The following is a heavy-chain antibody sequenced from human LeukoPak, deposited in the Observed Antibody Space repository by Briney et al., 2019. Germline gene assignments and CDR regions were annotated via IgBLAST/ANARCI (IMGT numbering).Heavy chain of an antibody. J-gene: IGHJ4*02. D-gene: IGHD7-27*01. V-gene: IGHV4-34*01. CDR3: ARAPWAGSDY. CDR1: GVSISSGGYY. CDR2: INHSGST. Sequence: PSETLSLTCTASGVSISSGGYYWSWLRQPPGKGLEWIGEINHSGSTNYNPSLKSRVTISVDTSKNQFSLKLSSVTAADTAVYYCARAPWAGSDYWGQGTLVTVSS.